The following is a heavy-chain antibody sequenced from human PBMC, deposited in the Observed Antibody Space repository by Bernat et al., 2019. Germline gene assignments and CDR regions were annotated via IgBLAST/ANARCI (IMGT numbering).Heavy chain of an antibody. J-gene: IGHJ6*02. V-gene: IGHV3-64*01. Sequence: EVQLVESGGGLVQPGGSLRLSCAASGFTFSSYAMHWVRQAPGKGLEYVSAISSNGGSTYYANSVKGRFTISRDNSMNTLYLQMGSMRAEEMAVYYCARGDIVVVVAATLFGGMDVWGQGTTVTVSS. CDR2: ISSNGGST. CDR1: GFTFSSYA. D-gene: IGHD2-15*01. CDR3: ARGDIVVVVAATLFGGMDV.